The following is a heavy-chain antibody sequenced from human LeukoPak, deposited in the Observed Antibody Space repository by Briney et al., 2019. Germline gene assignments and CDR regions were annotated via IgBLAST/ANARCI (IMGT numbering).Heavy chain of an antibody. J-gene: IGHJ4*02. CDR1: GYSFTTYW. D-gene: IGHD1-26*01. CDR3: ARTYVVGATTVDF. CDR2: IYPGDSDT. Sequence: GESLKISCKGSGYSFTTYWIGWVRQMPGKGLEWMGIIYPGDSDTRYSPSFQGQVTISADKSINTAYLQWSSLKASDTAMYYCARTYVVGATTVDFWGQGTLVTVSS. V-gene: IGHV5-51*01.